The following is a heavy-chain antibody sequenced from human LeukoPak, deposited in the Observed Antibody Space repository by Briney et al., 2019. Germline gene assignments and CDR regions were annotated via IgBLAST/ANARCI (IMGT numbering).Heavy chain of an antibody. J-gene: IGHJ4*02. D-gene: IGHD4-23*01. Sequence: PGGSLRLSCAASGFTFSSYWMTWVRQAPGKGLEWVANIKQDGSEKSYVDSVKGRFTIPRDNAKNSLYLEMNSLRAEDTAVYYCARPKGKGRDYWGQGTLVTVSS. V-gene: IGHV3-7*01. CDR2: IKQDGSEK. CDR1: GFTFSSYW. CDR3: ARPKGKGRDY.